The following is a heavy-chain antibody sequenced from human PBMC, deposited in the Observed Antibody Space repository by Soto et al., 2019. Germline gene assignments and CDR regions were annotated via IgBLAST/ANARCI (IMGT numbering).Heavy chain of an antibody. CDR2: IIPIFGTA. D-gene: IGHD3-3*01. Sequence: SVKVSCKASGGTFSSYAISWVRQAPGQGLEWMGGIIPIFGTANYAQKFQGRVTITADESTSTAYMELSSLRSEDTAVYYCARSEEVNYDFWSGYSYGNYFDYWGQGTLVTVSS. CDR1: GGTFSSYA. J-gene: IGHJ4*02. CDR3: ARSEEVNYDFWSGYSYGNYFDY. V-gene: IGHV1-69*13.